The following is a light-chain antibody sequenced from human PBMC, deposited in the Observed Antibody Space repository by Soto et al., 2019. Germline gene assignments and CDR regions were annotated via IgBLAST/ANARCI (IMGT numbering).Light chain of an antibody. J-gene: IGLJ3*02. V-gene: IGLV1-36*01. CDR3: AVWDESMTGWV. Sequence: QSVLTQPPSVSGAPRQRVTISCSGSNSNIGNNAVNWYQQLPGKAPKLLIYYDDLLPSGVSDRFSGSKSGTSASLAISGLRSEDEAHYYCAVWDESMTGWVFGGGTKVTVL. CDR1: NSNIGNNA. CDR2: YDD.